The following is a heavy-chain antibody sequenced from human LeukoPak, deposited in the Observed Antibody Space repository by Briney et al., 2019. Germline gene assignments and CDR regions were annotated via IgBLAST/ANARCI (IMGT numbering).Heavy chain of an antibody. Sequence: GGSLRLSCAASGFTFSSYAMSWVRQAPGKGLEWVSAISGSGGSTYYADSVKGRFTISRDNSKNTLYLQMNSLRAEDTAIYYCAKDSYYYGSGSFGDYWGQGTLVTVSS. CDR2: ISGSGGST. D-gene: IGHD3-10*01. J-gene: IGHJ4*02. CDR3: AKDSYYYGSGSFGDY. CDR1: GFTFSSYA. V-gene: IGHV3-23*01.